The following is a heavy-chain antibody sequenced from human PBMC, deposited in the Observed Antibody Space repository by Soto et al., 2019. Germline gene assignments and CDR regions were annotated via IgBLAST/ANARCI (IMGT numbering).Heavy chain of an antibody. CDR1: GYSVTSYY. D-gene: IGHD3-10*01. V-gene: IGHV1-46*03. J-gene: IGHJ4*02. CDR3: ASLGPWFGYPWRGQYFDF. CDR2: INPSGDTT. Sequence: ASVKVSCKASGYSVTSYYIHWVRQAPGQGLEWMGIINPSGDTTTYARRFQGRVTMTRDTSTNTIYMGLSSLRSEDTAVYFCASLGPWFGYPWRGQYFDFWGKGTLVTVSS.